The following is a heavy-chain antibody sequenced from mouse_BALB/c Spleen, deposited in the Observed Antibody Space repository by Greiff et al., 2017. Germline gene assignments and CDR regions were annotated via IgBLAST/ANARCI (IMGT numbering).Heavy chain of an antibody. D-gene: IGHD1-1*01. CDR2: INPSSGYT. CDR1: GYTFTSYT. V-gene: IGHV1-4*01. CDR3: ARSDYGNAMDY. Sequence: QVQLKQSGAELARPGASVKMSCKASGYTFTSYTMHWVKQRPGQGLEWIGYINPSSGYTNYNQKFKDKATLTADKSSSTAYMQLSSLTSEDSAVYYCARSDYGNAMDYWGQGTSVTVSS. J-gene: IGHJ4*01.